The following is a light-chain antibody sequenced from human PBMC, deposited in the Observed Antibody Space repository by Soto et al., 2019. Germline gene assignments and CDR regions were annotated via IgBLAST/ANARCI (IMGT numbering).Light chain of an antibody. V-gene: IGKV3-15*01. Sequence: IVMTQSPGTLSLSPGERVTLSCRASQHASQTLAWCQQKPGQAPRLLIYCASTRATGTPARCSGSGSGREFTLTISSLQSEDSAVYYCQQYSNWPLTFGQGTRLEIK. CDR3: QQYSNWPLT. J-gene: IGKJ5*01. CDR2: CAS. CDR1: QHASQT.